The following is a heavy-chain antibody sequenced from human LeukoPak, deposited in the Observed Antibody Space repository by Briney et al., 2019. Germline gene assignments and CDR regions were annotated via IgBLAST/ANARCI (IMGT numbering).Heavy chain of an antibody. D-gene: IGHD6-6*01. CDR2: ISYDGSNK. CDR1: GFTFSSYA. Sequence: GGSLRLSCAASGFTFSSYAMHWVRQASGKGLEWVAVISYDGSNKYYADSVKGRFTISRDNSKNTLYLQMNSLRAEDTAVYYCARGRGIAARPAFDYWGQGTLITVSS. J-gene: IGHJ4*02. CDR3: ARGRGIAARPAFDY. V-gene: IGHV3-30-3*01.